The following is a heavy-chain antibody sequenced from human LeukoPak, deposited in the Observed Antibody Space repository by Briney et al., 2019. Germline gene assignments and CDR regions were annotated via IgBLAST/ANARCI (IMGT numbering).Heavy chain of an antibody. D-gene: IGHD4/OR15-4a*01. J-gene: IGHJ4*02. Sequence: GGSLRLSCAASGFTFSSYAMSWVRQAPGKGLEWVSSISGTTNTIYYADSVKGRFTISRDNANNSVSLQMNSLRPEDTAVYFCARRRVLSVARALDYWGQGTLVTVSS. CDR2: ISGTTNTI. V-gene: IGHV3-48*04. CDR1: GFTFSSYA. CDR3: ARRRVLSVARALDY.